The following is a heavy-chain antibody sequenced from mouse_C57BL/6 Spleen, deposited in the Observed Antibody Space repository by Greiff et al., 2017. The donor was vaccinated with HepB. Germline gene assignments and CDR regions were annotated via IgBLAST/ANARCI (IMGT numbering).Heavy chain of an antibody. Sequence: QVQLQQSGAELARPGASVKLSCKASGYTFTSYGISWVKQRTGQGLEWIGEIYPRSGNTYYNEKFKGKATLTADKCSSTAYMELRSLTSEDSAVYFCARSGDGHPFADWGQGTLVTVSA. V-gene: IGHV1-81*01. CDR2: IYPRSGNT. CDR1: GYTFTSYG. CDR3: ARSGDGHPFAD. D-gene: IGHD2-3*01. J-gene: IGHJ3*01.